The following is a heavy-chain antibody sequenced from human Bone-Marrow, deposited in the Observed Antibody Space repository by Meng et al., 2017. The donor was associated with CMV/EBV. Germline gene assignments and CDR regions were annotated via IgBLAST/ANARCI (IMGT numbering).Heavy chain of an antibody. CDR2: ISSSSSYI. J-gene: IGHJ4*02. CDR3: AREPVAGLGSEY. V-gene: IGHV3-21*01. Sequence: GESLKISCAASGFTFSSYSMNWVRQAPGKGLEWVSSISSSSSYIYYADSVKGRFTISRDNAKNSLYLQMNSLRAEDTAVYYCAREPVAGLGSEYWGQGTLVPVS. D-gene: IGHD6-19*01. CDR1: GFTFSSYS.